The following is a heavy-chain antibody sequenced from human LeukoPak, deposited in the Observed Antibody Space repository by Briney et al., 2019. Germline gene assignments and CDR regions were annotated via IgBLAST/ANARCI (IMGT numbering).Heavy chain of an antibody. V-gene: IGHV3-66*01. CDR2: IYSGGST. CDR1: EVTVSNAW. Sequence: GESLRLSCAASEVTVSNAWMSWVRQAPGKGLEWVSVIYSGGSTYYADSVKGRFTISRDNSKNTLYLQMNSLRAEDTAVYYCARVSSSGSYFDYWGQGTLVTVSS. CDR3: ARVSSSGSYFDY. J-gene: IGHJ4*02. D-gene: IGHD3-22*01.